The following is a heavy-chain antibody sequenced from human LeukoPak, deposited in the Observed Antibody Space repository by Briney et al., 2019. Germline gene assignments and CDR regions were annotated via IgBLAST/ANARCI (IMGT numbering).Heavy chain of an antibody. J-gene: IGHJ4*02. D-gene: IGHD6-13*01. CDR2: ISHDGSNK. V-gene: IGHV3-30*18. CDR3: VKDSTSSWFGGDSE. CDR1: GFIFSYYG. Sequence: GGSLRLSCAASGFIFSYYGLHWVRQAPGKGLEWVALISHDGSNKNYADSVKGRFTISIDKSKNTLYLQMNSLRAEDTAVYYCVKDSTSSWFGGDSEWGQGTLVTASS.